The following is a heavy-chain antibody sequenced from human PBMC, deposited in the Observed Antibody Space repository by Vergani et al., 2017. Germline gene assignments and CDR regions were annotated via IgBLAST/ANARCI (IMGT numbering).Heavy chain of an antibody. CDR1: GGSFSGYY. D-gene: IGHD4-23*01. CDR3: ARRGTRGGNSWIPPVRHYYYGMDV. Sequence: QVQLQQWGAGLLKPSETLSLTCAVYGGSFSGYYWSWIRQPPGKGLEWIGEINHSGSTNYNPSLKSRVTISVDTSKNQFSLKLSSVTAADTAVYYFARRGTRGGNSWIPPVRHYYYGMDVWGQGTTVTVSS. V-gene: IGHV4-34*01. CDR2: INHSGST. J-gene: IGHJ6*02.